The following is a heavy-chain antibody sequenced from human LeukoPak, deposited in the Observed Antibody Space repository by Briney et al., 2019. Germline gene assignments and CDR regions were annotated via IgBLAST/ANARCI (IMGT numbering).Heavy chain of an antibody. D-gene: IGHD5-12*01. V-gene: IGHV1-2*02. Sequence: ASVKVSCKASGYTFTNYAMNWVRQAPGQGLEWMGWIDPNSGGTNFAQKFQGRVTMTTDTSITTAYMELTRLRSDDTAVYYCANWAATIRNFNYWGQGTLVTVSS. CDR2: IDPNSGGT. CDR3: ANWAATIRNFNY. J-gene: IGHJ4*02. CDR1: GYTFTNYA.